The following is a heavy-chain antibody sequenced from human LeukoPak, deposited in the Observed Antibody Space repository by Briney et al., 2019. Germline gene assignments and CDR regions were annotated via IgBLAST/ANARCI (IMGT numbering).Heavy chain of an antibody. CDR1: GFTFSSYA. Sequence: GGSLRLSCAASGFTFSSYAMSWVRQAPGRGLEWVSAISGSGGSTYYADSVKGRFTISRDNSKNTLYLQMNSLRAEDTAVYYCAKSSTPLHIVVVTALKSPGYYYYGMDVWGQGTTVTVSS. J-gene: IGHJ6*02. V-gene: IGHV3-23*01. D-gene: IGHD2-21*02. CDR3: AKSSTPLHIVVVTALKSPGYYYYGMDV. CDR2: ISGSGGST.